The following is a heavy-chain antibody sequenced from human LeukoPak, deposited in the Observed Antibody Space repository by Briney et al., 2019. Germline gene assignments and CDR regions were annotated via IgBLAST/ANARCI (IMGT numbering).Heavy chain of an antibody. CDR1: GFIFSSYG. J-gene: IGHJ3*02. Sequence: PGGSLRLSXAASGFIFSSYGMHWVRQAPGKGLEWVAFIRYDGTNKYYADSVKGRFTISRDNSKNTLYLQMNSLRAEDTAVYYCAKDYYDSRNAFDIWGQGTMVTVSS. D-gene: IGHD3-22*01. CDR2: IRYDGTNK. CDR3: AKDYYDSRNAFDI. V-gene: IGHV3-30*02.